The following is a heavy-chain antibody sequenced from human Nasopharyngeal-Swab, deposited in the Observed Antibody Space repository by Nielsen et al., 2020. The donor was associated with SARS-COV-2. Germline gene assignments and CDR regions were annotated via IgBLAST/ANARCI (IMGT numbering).Heavy chain of an antibody. V-gene: IGHV4-61*01. Sequence: SETLSLTCTVSGGSISSSSYYWSWIRQPPGKGLEWIGYIYYSGSTNYNPSLKSRLTISVDTSKNQFSLKLSSVTAADPAVYYCARDRSSWRYWGQGTLVTVSS. J-gene: IGHJ4*02. CDR2: IYYSGST. CDR1: GGSISSSSYY. D-gene: IGHD6-13*01. CDR3: ARDRSSWRY.